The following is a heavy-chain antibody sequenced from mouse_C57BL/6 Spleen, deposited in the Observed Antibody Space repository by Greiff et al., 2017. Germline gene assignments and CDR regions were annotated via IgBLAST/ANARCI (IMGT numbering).Heavy chain of an antibody. CDR3: ARGGYFGGYYAMDY. Sequence: QVQLQQPGAELVKPGASVKLSCKASGYTFTSYWMQWVKQRPGQGLEWIGEIDPSDSYTNYNQKFKGKATLTVGTSSSTAYMQLSSLTSEDSAVYYCARGGYFGGYYAMDYWGQGTSVTVSS. J-gene: IGHJ4*01. D-gene: IGHD2-3*01. CDR1: GYTFTSYW. V-gene: IGHV1-50*01. CDR2: IDPSDSYT.